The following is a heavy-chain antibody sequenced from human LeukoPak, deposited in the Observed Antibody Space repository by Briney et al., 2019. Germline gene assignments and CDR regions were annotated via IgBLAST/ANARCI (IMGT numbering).Heavy chain of an antibody. CDR1: GFIFSDYY. CDR2: ISSSSSTI. Sequence: GGSLRLSCTVSGFIFSDYYMSWVRQAPGKGLEWISDISSSSSTIYYAHSVKVRFTISRHNAKKSLYLQMSRRRPEDTAVYYCGRELSGGNDSWGQPTLPTVPS. J-gene: IGHJ5*01. V-gene: IGHV3-11*04. CDR3: GRELSGGNDS. D-gene: IGHD1-1*01.